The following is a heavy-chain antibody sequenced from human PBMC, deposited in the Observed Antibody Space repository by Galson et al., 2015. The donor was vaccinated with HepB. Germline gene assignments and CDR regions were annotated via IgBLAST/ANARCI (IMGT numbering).Heavy chain of an antibody. V-gene: IGHV3-23*01. Sequence: SLRLSCAASGFTFSTYAMSWVRQGPGKGLEWVSVIIGSGDRIYYADSVKGRFTISRDNSKNTLYLQMDSLRVEDTAVYYCAKPLGEWVWGSYRHWGQGTPVTVSS. CDR2: IIGSGDRI. D-gene: IGHD3-16*02. CDR1: GFTFSTYA. J-gene: IGHJ4*02. CDR3: AKPLGEWVWGSYRH.